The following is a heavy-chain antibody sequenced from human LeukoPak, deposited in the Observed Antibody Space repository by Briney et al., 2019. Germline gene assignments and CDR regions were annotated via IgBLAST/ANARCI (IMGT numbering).Heavy chain of an antibody. V-gene: IGHV3-30*02. CDR2: IRYDGSNK. CDR1: GFTFSSYG. D-gene: IGHD6-19*01. J-gene: IGHJ4*02. Sequence: PGGSLRLSCAASGFTFSSYGMHWVRQAPGKGLEWVAFIRYDGSNKYYADSVKGRFTISRDNSKNTLYLQINSLRAEDTAVYYCAKDHDQHSSGWYYFDYWGQGTLVTVSS. CDR3: AKDHDQHSSGWYYFDY.